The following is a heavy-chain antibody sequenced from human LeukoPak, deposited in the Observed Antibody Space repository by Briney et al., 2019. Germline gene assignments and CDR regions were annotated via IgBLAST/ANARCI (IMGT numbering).Heavy chain of an antibody. CDR1: GGSISHYY. D-gene: IGHD2-2*01. Sequence: SETLSLTCTVSGGSISHYYWSWIRQPPGKGPEWIGYIYYTGTTNYNPSLKSRVTISVDTSKNQFSLKLSSVTAADTAVYYCAGERVVPAALSAPWFDPWGQGTLVTVSS. V-gene: IGHV4-59*12. CDR3: AGERVVPAALSAPWFDP. CDR2: IYYTGTT. J-gene: IGHJ5*02.